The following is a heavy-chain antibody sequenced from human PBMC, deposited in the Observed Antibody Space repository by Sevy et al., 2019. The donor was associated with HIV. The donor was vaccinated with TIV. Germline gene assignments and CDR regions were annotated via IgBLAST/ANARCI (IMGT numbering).Heavy chain of an antibody. CDR2: IKADGSNK. J-gene: IGHJ4*02. D-gene: IGHD1-26*01. CDR1: GFTFSANW. CDR3: SHEASGRFES. Sequence: GGSLRLSCAASGFTFSANWMNWVRQAPGKGLEWVANIKADGSNKHYVDSVEGRFTISRDNAKNLLFLQMNSLRVEDTADYYCSHEASGRFESWGQGTLVTVSS. V-gene: IGHV3-7*01.